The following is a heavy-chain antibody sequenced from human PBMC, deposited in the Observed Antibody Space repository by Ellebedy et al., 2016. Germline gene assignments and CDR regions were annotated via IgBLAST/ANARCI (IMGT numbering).Heavy chain of an antibody. D-gene: IGHD2-8*02. Sequence: GGSLRLSXAVSGITFSNYVMSWVRQAPGKGLDWVSAIGGSGYSTYYADSVKGRFTISRDNSKRTLSLQMNSLRAEDTAVYYCAKAVLELHAFDIWGQGTLVTVSS. J-gene: IGHJ3*02. V-gene: IGHV3-23*01. CDR2: IGGSGYST. CDR3: AKAVLELHAFDI. CDR1: GITFSNYV.